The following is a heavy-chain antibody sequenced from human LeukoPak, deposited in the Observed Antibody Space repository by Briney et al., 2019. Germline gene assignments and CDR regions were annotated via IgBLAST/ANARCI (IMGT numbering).Heavy chain of an antibody. V-gene: IGHV3-33*01. Sequence: GGSLRLSCAASGFTFSSYGMHWVRQAPGKGLEWVAVIWYDGSNKYYADSVKGRFTISRDNAKNTLYLQMNSLRAEDTAVYYCARALRGYSGYGFWGQGTLVTVSS. CDR3: ARALRGYSGYGF. J-gene: IGHJ4*02. CDR2: IWYDGSNK. D-gene: IGHD5-12*01. CDR1: GFTFSSYG.